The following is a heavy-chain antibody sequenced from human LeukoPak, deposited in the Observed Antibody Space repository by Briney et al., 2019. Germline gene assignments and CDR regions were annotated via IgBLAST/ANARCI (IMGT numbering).Heavy chain of an antibody. CDR2: FDPEDGET. J-gene: IGHJ4*02. CDR1: GYTLTELS. D-gene: IGHD5-12*01. Sequence: GASVKVSCKVSGYTLTELSMHWVRQAPGKGLEWMGGFDPEDGETIYAQKFQGRVIMTEDTSTDTAYMELSSLRSEDTAVYYCARDVAGYSGYARSPDYWGQGTLVTVSS. CDR3: ARDVAGYSGYARSPDY. V-gene: IGHV1-24*01.